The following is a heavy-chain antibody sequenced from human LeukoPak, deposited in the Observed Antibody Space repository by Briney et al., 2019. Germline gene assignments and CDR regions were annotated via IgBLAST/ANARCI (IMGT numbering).Heavy chain of an antibody. CDR1: GFTFSSYS. J-gene: IGHJ6*03. CDR3: ARVDYDSSGYYYNYYYYYMDV. V-gene: IGHV3-21*01. CDR2: ISSSSSYI. D-gene: IGHD3-22*01. Sequence: GGTLRLSCPASGFTFSSYSMNWVRQAPWKGLEWVSSISSSSSYIYYADSVKGRFTISRDNAKNSLYLQMNSLRAEDTAVYYCARVDYDSSGYYYNYYYYYMDVWGKGTTVTVSS.